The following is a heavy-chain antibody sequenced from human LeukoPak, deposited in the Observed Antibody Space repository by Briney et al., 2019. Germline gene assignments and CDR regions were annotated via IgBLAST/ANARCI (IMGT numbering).Heavy chain of an antibody. Sequence: PGGSLRLSCAASGFTFSDYYMSWIRQAPGKGLEWVSYISSSGSTIYYANSVKSRFTISRDNAKNSLYLQMNSLRAEDAAVYYCARTTMGATVFDYWGQGTLVTVSS. CDR2: ISSSGSTI. D-gene: IGHD1-26*01. CDR3: ARTTMGATVFDY. J-gene: IGHJ4*02. V-gene: IGHV3-11*01. CDR1: GFTFSDYY.